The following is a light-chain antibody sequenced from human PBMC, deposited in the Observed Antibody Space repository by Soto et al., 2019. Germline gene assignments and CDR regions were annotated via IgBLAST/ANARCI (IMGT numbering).Light chain of an antibody. CDR2: DVS. V-gene: IGLV2-14*01. CDR3: SSYTSSSTEV. Sequence: QSALTQPASVSGSPGQSITISCTGTSSDVGGYNYVSWYQQHPGKAPKLMIYDVSNRPSGVSNRFSGSKSGNTASLTISGLQAEDEADYYCSSYTSSSTEVFGTGTTLNVL. CDR1: SSDVGGYNY. J-gene: IGLJ1*01.